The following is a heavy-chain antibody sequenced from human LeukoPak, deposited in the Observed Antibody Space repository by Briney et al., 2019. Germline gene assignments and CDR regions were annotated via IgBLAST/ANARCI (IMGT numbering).Heavy chain of an antibody. CDR1: GGSISSGGYS. CDR2: IYHSGST. J-gene: IGHJ6*02. V-gene: IGHV4-30-2*01. CDR3: ARDAPRGPYYYYGMDV. Sequence: PSETLSLTCAVSGGSISSGGYSWSWIRQPPGKGLEWIGYIYHSGSTYYNPSLKSRVTISVDRSKNQFSLKLSSVTAADTAVYYCARDAPRGPYYYYGMDVWGQGTTVTVSS.